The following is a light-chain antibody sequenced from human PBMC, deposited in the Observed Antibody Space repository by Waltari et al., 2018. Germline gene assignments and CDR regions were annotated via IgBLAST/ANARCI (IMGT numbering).Light chain of an antibody. J-gene: IGKJ3*01. V-gene: IGKV3-20*01. CDR2: GAS. CDR1: QSVSSSY. Sequence: EIVLTQSPGTLSLSPGERATLSCRASQSVSSSYLAWYQQKPGQAPRILIYGASSRATGIPDRFSGSGSGTDFTLTISRLEPEDFAVYYCQQYGSSPPRFTFGPGTKVDIK. CDR3: QQYGSSPPRFT.